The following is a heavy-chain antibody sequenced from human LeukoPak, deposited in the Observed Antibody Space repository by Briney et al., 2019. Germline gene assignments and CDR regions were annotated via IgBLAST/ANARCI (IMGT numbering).Heavy chain of an antibody. CDR3: ARLPRYHDSSGYYY. J-gene: IGHJ4*02. Sequence: ASVKVSCKASGYTFTGYYMHWVRQAPGQGLEWMGWINPNSGGTNYAQKFQGRVTMTRDTSISTAYMELSRLRSDDTAVYYCARLPRYHDSSGYYYWGQGTLVTVSS. D-gene: IGHD3-22*01. CDR1: GYTFTGYY. CDR2: INPNSGGT. V-gene: IGHV1-2*02.